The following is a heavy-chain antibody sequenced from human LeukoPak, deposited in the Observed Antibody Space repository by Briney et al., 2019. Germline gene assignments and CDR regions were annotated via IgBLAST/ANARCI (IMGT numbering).Heavy chain of an antibody. Sequence: PGGSLRLACTASGFTFNNYALTWVRQAPGKGLEWVSLISWDGVSTYYAGSVKGRFTISRDNRKNSVSLQMNSLRTEDTALYYCAKDGKGSNAYYYADHWGQGTLVTVSS. D-gene: IGHD3-22*01. CDR2: ISWDGVST. CDR3: AKDGKGSNAYYYADH. V-gene: IGHV3-43*01. CDR1: GFTFNNYA. J-gene: IGHJ5*02.